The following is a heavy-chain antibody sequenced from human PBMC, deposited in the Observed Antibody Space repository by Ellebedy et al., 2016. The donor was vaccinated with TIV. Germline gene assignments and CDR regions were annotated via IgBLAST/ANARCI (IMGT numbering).Heavy chain of an antibody. J-gene: IGHJ6*02. V-gene: IGHV3-11*01. CDR2: ISDSGSMI. CDR1: GFSSSDYY. D-gene: IGHD6-19*01. Sequence: GGSLRLXXAASGFSSSDYYMSWIRQAPGKGLGWVSYISDSGSMIHYPDSVKGRFTISRDNSKNSLYLQMNNLRAEDTAVYYCARISSGRSFYGMDVWGQGTTVTVSS. CDR3: ARISSGRSFYGMDV.